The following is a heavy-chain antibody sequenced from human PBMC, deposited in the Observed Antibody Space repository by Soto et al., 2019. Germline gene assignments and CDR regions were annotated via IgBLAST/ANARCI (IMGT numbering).Heavy chain of an antibody. D-gene: IGHD2-15*01. CDR3: ARDHRGYCSGGSCQLAFNYFYYGMDV. Sequence: PSETLSLTCTVSGGSISSYYWSWIRQPPGKGPEWIGYIYYSGSTNYNPSLKSRVTISVDTSKNQFSLKLSSVTAADTAVYYCARDHRGYCSGGSCQLAFNYFYYGMDVWGQGTTVTVSS. CDR2: IYYSGST. CDR1: GGSISSYY. J-gene: IGHJ6*02. V-gene: IGHV4-59*01.